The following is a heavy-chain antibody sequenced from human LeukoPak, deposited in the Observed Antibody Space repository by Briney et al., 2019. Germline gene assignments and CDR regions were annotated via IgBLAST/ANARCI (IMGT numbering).Heavy chain of an antibody. D-gene: IGHD3-22*01. CDR2: INHSGST. Sequence: SETLSLTCAVYGGSFSGYYWSWIRQPPGKGLEWIGEINHSGSTNYNPSLKSRVTISVDTSKNQFSPKLSSVTAADTAVYYCARVAYDSSGYYPKYYYYYYGMDVWGQGTTVTVSS. CDR1: GGSFSGYY. V-gene: IGHV4-34*01. CDR3: ARVAYDSSGYYPKYYYYYYGMDV. J-gene: IGHJ6*02.